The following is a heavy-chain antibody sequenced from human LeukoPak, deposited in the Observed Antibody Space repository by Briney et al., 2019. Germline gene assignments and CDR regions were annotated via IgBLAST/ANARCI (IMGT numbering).Heavy chain of an antibody. J-gene: IGHJ3*02. CDR1: IDSFTNY. D-gene: IGHD2-2*01. Sequence: PSETLSLTCAVYIDSFTNYWNWIRQTPGKGLEWIGEVNDSGGTNINPSLRSRVILSVDTSKNQFSLKLSSVTAADTAVYYCARIVVVPAAVDAFDIWGQGTMVTVSS. CDR2: VNDSGGT. CDR3: ARIVVVPAAVDAFDI. V-gene: IGHV4-34*01.